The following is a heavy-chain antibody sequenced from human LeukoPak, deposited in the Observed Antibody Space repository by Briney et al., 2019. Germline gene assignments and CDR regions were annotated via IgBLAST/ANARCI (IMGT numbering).Heavy chain of an antibody. J-gene: IGHJ4*02. CDR2: IYHSGRT. D-gene: IGHD6-19*01. CDR3: ATEVGQWLVRT. Sequence: GSLRLSCAASGFTFSSYWMSWVRQAPGKGLEWIGSIYHSGRTYYNPSLKSRVTISVDTSKNQFSLKLTSVTAADTAVYYCATEVGQWLVRTWGQGTLVTVSS. CDR1: GFTFSSYW. V-gene: IGHV4-38-2*01.